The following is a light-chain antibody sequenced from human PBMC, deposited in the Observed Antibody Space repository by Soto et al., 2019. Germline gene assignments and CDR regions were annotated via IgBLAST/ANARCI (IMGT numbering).Light chain of an antibody. Sequence: EIVLPQSPGTLSFSPGERATLSCRASQSVSSSYLAWYQQKPGQAPRLLIYGASSRATGIPDRFSGSGSGTEFTLTISSLQSEDFATYYCLQHNSYLWTFGRGTKVDIK. CDR2: GAS. CDR1: QSVSSSY. V-gene: IGKV3-20*01. J-gene: IGKJ1*01. CDR3: LQHNSYLWT.